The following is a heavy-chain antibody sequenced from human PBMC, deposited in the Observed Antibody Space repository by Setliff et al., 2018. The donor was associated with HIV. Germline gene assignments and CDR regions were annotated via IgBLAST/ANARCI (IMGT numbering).Heavy chain of an antibody. Sequence: LKISCAASGFTFSDYYMTWIRQAPGKGLEWVSHISSSGSTIYYADSVKGRFTISRDNAKNSLSLQMNSLRAEDTAVYYCARDLNPYGGNVDYWGQGTLVT. V-gene: IGHV3-11*04. J-gene: IGHJ4*02. D-gene: IGHD2-15*01. CDR1: GFTFSDYY. CDR2: ISSSGSTI. CDR3: ARDLNPYGGNVDY.